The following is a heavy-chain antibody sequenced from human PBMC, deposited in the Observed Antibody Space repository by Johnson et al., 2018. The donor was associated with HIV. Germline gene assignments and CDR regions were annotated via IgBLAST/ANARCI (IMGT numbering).Heavy chain of an antibody. D-gene: IGHD6-19*01. CDR2: IKQEGSVN. J-gene: IGHJ3*02. V-gene: IGHV3-7*01. CDR3: AREARSERSAVAVSDAFDI. Sequence: VQLVESGGGLVKPGGSLRLSCAASGFIFSDYYMSWIHQAPERGLEWVANIKQEGSVNNSVDSGKGRFTISRDNAKNSLYRQMNSLRAEDTAVYYCAREARSERSAVAVSDAFDIWGQGTMVTVSS. CDR1: GFIFSDYY.